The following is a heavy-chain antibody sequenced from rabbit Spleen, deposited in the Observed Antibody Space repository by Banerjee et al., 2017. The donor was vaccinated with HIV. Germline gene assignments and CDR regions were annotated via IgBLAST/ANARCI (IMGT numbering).Heavy chain of an antibody. V-gene: IGHV1S45*01. CDR3: ARDQGYSYNFATGDFDL. CDR1: GFTISSTYW. Sequence: EESGGDLVQPEGSLTLTCKASGFTISSTYWICWVRQAPGKGLEWIACIDDVDGSTYYASWAKGRFSSSKTSSTTVTLQMTSLTAADTAIYFCARDQGYSYNFATGDFDLWGPGTLVTVS. J-gene: IGHJ4*01. CDR2: IDDVDGST. D-gene: IGHD6-1*01.